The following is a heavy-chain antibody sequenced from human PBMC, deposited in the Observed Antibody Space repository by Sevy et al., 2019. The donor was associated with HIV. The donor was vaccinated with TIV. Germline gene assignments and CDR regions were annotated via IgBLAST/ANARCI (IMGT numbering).Heavy chain of an antibody. CDR2: FDPEDDER. CDR1: GYTLIGLS. Sequence: ASVKVSCKGSGYTLIGLSMHWVRQAPGKGLEWMGGFDPEDDERIYAQKFQGRVTMTEDTSTDTAYVELSSLRSEDTAVYYCAAGSYDSSLSYYWGQGTLVTVSS. CDR3: AAGSYDSSLSYY. D-gene: IGHD3-22*01. J-gene: IGHJ4*02. V-gene: IGHV1-24*01.